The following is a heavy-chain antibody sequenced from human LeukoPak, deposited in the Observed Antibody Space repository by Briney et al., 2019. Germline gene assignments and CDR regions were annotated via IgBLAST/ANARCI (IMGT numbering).Heavy chain of an antibody. Sequence: ASVTVSCKASGYTFTSYAMHWVRQAPGQRLEWMGWINAGNGNTKYSQKFQGRVTITRDTSASTAHMELSSLRSEDTAVYYCARALLIVGATWPDYWGQGTLVTVSS. CDR1: GYTFTSYA. J-gene: IGHJ4*02. D-gene: IGHD1-26*01. V-gene: IGHV1-3*01. CDR3: ARALLIVGATWPDY. CDR2: INAGNGNT.